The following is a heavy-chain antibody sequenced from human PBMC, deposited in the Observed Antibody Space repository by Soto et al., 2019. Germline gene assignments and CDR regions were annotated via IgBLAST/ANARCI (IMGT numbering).Heavy chain of an antibody. CDR2: IYYSGST. CDR3: ASDYCSGGSCYSIYGMDV. J-gene: IGHJ6*02. Sequence: SETLSLTCTVSGGSISSYYWSWIRQPPGKGLEWIGYIYYSGSTNYNPSLKSRVTISVDTSKNQFSLKLSSVTAADTAVYYCASDYCSGGSCYSIYGMDVWGQGTTVTVSS. D-gene: IGHD2-15*01. CDR1: GGSISSYY. V-gene: IGHV4-59*01.